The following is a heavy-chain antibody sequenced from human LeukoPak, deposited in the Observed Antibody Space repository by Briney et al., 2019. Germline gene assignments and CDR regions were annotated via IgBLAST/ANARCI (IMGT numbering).Heavy chain of an antibody. Sequence: SVKVSCKASGYTFTSYSIGWVRQAPGQGLEWMGMIIPILGIANYAQKFQGRVTITADKSTSTAYMELSSLRSEDTAVYYCAGPKKNIVVVTATIDAFDIWGQGTMVTVSS. V-gene: IGHV1-69*02. J-gene: IGHJ3*02. D-gene: IGHD2-21*02. CDR2: IIPILGIA. CDR3: AGPKKNIVVVTATIDAFDI. CDR1: GYTFTSYS.